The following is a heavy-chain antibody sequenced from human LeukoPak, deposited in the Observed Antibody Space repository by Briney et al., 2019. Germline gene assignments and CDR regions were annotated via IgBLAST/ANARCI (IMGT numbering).Heavy chain of an antibody. CDR2: VNSDGGLT. CDR1: GFTFSSYA. V-gene: IGHV3-23*01. CDR3: AKFAEPNTMIVVVISY. D-gene: IGHD3-22*01. Sequence: PGGSLRLSCAASGFTFSSYAMSWVRQAPGKGLEWVSHVNSDGGLTNYADSVKGRFTISRDNSKNTLYLQMNSLRAEDTAVYYCAKFAEPNTMIVVVISYWGQGTLVTVSS. J-gene: IGHJ4*02.